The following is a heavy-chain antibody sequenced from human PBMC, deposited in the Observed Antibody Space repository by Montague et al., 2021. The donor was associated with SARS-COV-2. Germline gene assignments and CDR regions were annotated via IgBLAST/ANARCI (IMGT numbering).Heavy chain of an antibody. Sequence: CAISGDSVAVERPTRSWVRQSPSIHLEWVVVTYFRLKWYNDYAVSVRGRVTINPDTSKNQFSLQLNSVTPEDTAIYYCTSGREGNYNVMDVWGQGTTVTVSS. CDR2: TYFRLKWYN. J-gene: IGHJ6*02. CDR1: GDSVAVERPT. CDR3: TSGREGNYNVMDV. D-gene: IGHD1-1*01. V-gene: IGHV6-1*01.